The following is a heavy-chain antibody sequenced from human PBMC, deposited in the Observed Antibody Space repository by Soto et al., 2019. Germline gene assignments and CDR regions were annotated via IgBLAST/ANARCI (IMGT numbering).Heavy chain of an antibody. CDR2: ISYSGNT. V-gene: IGHV4-59*01. J-gene: IGHJ4*02. CDR1: GGSISSDY. CDR3: ARVLSGSYIFDY. D-gene: IGHD1-26*01. Sequence: SETLSLTCTVSGGSISSDYWSWIRQPPGKGLEWIGYISYSGNTNYNPSLKSLVTISVDTSKKKFSLKLRSVTAADTAVYYCARVLSGSYIFDYWGQGMLVTVSS.